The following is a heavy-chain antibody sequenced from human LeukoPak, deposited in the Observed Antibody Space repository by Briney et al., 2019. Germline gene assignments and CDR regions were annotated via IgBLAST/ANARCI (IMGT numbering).Heavy chain of an antibody. V-gene: IGHV3-20*04. CDR3: ARGAAGQRGFDY. CDR2: INWNGGIT. D-gene: IGHD6-13*01. J-gene: IGHJ4*02. CDR1: GCTFVEYG. Sequence: GGSLRLSCAASGCTFVEYGMTWVRQAPGKGLEWVSYINWNGGITRYPDSVRGGFTISRDNAKNSLYLQVNRLRAEDTAYYYGARGAAGQRGFDYWGQGTLVTVSS.